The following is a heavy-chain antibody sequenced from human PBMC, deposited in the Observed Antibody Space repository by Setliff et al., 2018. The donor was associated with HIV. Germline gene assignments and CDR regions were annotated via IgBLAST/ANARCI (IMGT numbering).Heavy chain of an antibody. CDR1: GDSLIGHW. CDR3: VRRVSHGSQPSYFDY. J-gene: IGHJ4*02. V-gene: IGHV4-59*08. Sequence: SETLSLTCSVSGDSLIGHWWWSWIRQPPGKGLEWTGNIHYSGTTHYNPSLRSRVTLSLDTSKNQFSLKLSSVTAADTAVYFCVRRVSHGSQPSYFDYWGQGTLVTVSS. D-gene: IGHD3-10*01. CDR2: IHYSGTT.